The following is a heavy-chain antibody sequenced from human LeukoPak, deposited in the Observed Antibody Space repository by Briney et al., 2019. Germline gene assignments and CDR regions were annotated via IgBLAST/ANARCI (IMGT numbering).Heavy chain of an antibody. CDR2: IRYDGSNK. V-gene: IGHV3-30*02. D-gene: IGHD2-2*02. CDR3: AKKAGPYCSSTSCYIGDLQH. CDR1: GFTFSSYG. Sequence: PGGSLRLSCAASGFTFSSYGMHWVRQAPGKGLEWVAFIRYDGSNKYYADSVKGRFTISRDNSKNTLYLQMNSLRAEDTAVYYCAKKAGPYCSSTSCYIGDLQHWGQGTLVTVSS. J-gene: IGHJ1*01.